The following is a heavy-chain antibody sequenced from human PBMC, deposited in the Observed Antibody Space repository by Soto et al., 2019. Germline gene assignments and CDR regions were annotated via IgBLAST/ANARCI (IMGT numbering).Heavy chain of an antibody. V-gene: IGHV4-30-2*01. J-gene: IGHJ4*02. CDR3: ARGQVVAAQH. CDR1: GGSISSGGYY. D-gene: IGHD2-15*01. Sequence: SETLSLTCTFSGGSISSGGYYLSWIRQPPGKGLEWIGYIYHSGSTYYNPSLKSRVTISVDRSKNQFSLKLSSVTAADTAVYYCARGQVVAAQHWGQGTLVTVSS. CDR2: IYHSGST.